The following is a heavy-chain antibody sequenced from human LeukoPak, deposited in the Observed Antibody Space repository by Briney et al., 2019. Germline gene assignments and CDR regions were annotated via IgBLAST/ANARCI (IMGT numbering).Heavy chain of an antibody. CDR1: GFTFSSYS. D-gene: IGHD3-22*01. Sequence: GGSLRLSCAASGFTFSSYSMNWVRQAPGKGLEWVSSISSSSSYIYYADSVKGRFTISRDNAKHSLYLQMNSLRAEDTAVYYCARDIVVVGFDYWGQGTLVTVSS. CDR2: ISSSSSYI. V-gene: IGHV3-21*01. CDR3: ARDIVVVGFDY. J-gene: IGHJ4*02.